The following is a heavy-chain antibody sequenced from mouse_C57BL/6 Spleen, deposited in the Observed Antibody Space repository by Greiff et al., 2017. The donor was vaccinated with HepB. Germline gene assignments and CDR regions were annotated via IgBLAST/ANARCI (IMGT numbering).Heavy chain of an antibody. CDR2: IDPETGGT. CDR1: GYTFTDYE. J-gene: IGHJ3*01. V-gene: IGHV1-15*01. D-gene: IGHD2-4*01. CDR3: SDYDGTWFAY. Sequence: QVQLQQSGAELVRPGASVTLSCKASGYTFTDYEMHWVKQTPVHGLEWIGAIDPETGGTAYNQKFKGKAILTADKSSSTAYMELRSLTSEDSAVYYCSDYDGTWFAYWGQGTLVTVSA.